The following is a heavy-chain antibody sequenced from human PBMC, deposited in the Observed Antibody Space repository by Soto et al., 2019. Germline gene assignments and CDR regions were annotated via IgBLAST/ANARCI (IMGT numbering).Heavy chain of an antibody. J-gene: IGHJ6*02. D-gene: IGHD3-9*01. CDR1: CFPSCCYF. Sequence: PLDTHPATSSFFCFPSCCYFLSCIRHNPGKGLEWIGYIYYSGTTNYHPSLKSRVTISVDTSKNQFSLKLSSVTAADTAVYYCARDRGYYDILTGYKKGYYYYGMDVWGQGTTVTDS. V-gene: IGHV4-59*01. CDR2: IYYSGTT. CDR3: ARDRGYYDILTGYKKGYYYYGMDV.